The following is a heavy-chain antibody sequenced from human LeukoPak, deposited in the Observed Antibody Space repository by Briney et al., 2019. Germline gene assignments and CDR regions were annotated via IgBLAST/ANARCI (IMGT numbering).Heavy chain of an antibody. CDR2: INHSGST. CDR3: ARDSTYYDFWSGYRPFDY. CDR1: GGSFSGYY. Sequence: SETLSLTCAVYGGSFSGYYWSWIRQSPGKGLEWIGEINHSGSTNYNPSLKSRVTISVDTSKNQFSLKLSSVTAADTAVYYCARDSTYYDFWSGYRPFDYWGQGTLVTVSS. V-gene: IGHV4-34*01. J-gene: IGHJ4*02. D-gene: IGHD3-3*01.